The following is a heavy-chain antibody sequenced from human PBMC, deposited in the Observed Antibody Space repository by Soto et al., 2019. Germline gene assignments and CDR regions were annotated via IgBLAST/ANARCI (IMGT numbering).Heavy chain of an antibody. V-gene: IGHV4-59*01. CDR2: IYYSGST. CDR3: ARSLYSGSYTNWFDP. CDR1: GGSISSYY. D-gene: IGHD1-26*01. Sequence: SETLSLTCTVSGGSISSYYWSWIRQPPGKGLEYIGYIYYSGSTNYNPSLKSRVTISVDASKKQFSLKLSSVTAADTAVYYCARSLYSGSYTNWFDPWGQGTLVTVSS. J-gene: IGHJ5*02.